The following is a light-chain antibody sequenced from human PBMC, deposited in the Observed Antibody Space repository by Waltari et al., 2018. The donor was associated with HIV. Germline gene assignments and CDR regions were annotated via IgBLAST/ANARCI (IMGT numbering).Light chain of an antibody. V-gene: IGLV1-36*01. CDR2: FDD. Sequence: QSVLTQPPSVSEAPRQRVTISCSGSSSNVGYNGVNWYQQLPGKAPKLLIYFDDLLSSGVSDRFSGSKSGTSASLAINGLQSEDEGDYYCAAWDDSLNGYVFGTGTKVTVL. CDR1: SSNVGYNG. J-gene: IGLJ1*01. CDR3: AAWDDSLNGYV.